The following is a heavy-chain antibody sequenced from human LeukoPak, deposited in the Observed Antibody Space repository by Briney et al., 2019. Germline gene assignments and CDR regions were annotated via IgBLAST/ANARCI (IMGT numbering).Heavy chain of an antibody. CDR2: IYASGST. V-gene: IGHV4-59*01. Sequence: AETLSLTCNVSGGSIRGYYWSWLRQPPGEGLEWIGYIYASGSTNYNPSLQSRVTMSVDTSKNQFSLKVSSVTAADTAVYYCARVFDSGSQAYFYYMDVWGKGTTVTISS. CDR3: ARVFDSGSQAYFYYMDV. D-gene: IGHD3-10*01. J-gene: IGHJ6*03. CDR1: GGSIRGYY.